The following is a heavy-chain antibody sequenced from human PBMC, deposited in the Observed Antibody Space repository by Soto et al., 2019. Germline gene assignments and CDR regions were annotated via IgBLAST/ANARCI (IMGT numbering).Heavy chain of an antibody. CDR2: GSYSGTT. CDR3: ARGATVTQYDY. Sequence: SETLSLTCTVSCVSVSSGSFYWAWIRQPPGKGLEWIGFGSYSGTTNYKPSLKSRVTISVDTSRSQISLKVSSLTAADTAVYYCARGATVTQYDYWGQGTLVTVSS. D-gene: IGHD4-17*01. CDR1: CVSVSSGSFY. J-gene: IGHJ4*02. V-gene: IGHV4-61*01.